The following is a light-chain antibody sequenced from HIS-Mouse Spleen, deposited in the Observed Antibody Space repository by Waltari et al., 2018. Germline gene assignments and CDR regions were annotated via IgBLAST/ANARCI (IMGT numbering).Light chain of an antibody. CDR2: EVS. J-gene: IGLJ1*01. Sequence: QSALTQPPSASGSPGQSVTISCTGTSSDVGGYNYVSWHQHHPGKAPKLMIYEVSKLPSGVPVRCSGSKSGNTASLTVSGLQAEDEAEYDCSSYAGSNNYVFGTGTKVTVL. CDR3: SSYAGSNNYV. V-gene: IGLV2-8*01. CDR1: SSDVGGYNY.